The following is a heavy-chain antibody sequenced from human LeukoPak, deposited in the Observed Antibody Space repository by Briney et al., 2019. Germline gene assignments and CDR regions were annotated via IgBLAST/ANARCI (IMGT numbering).Heavy chain of an antibody. CDR2: IKQDGSEQ. Sequence: PGGSLRLSCAASGFTFSSYAMSWVRQAPGKGLEWVASIKQDGSEQYYVDSVKGRFTISRDNAKNSLYLQMNSLRAEDTAVYYCATFGSSVPWGQGTLVTVSS. V-gene: IGHV3-7*01. CDR3: ATFGSSVP. D-gene: IGHD3-3*01. CDR1: GFTFSSYA. J-gene: IGHJ5*02.